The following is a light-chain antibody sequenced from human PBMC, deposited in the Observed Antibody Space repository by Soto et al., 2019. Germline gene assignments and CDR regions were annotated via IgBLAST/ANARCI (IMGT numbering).Light chain of an antibody. J-gene: IGKJ5*01. CDR2: KAS. V-gene: IGKV1-5*03. CDR1: QSISSW. Sequence: DIQMTYSTSGVASSIKNIVIIIVLASQSISSWLAWYQQKPGKAPKILIYKASSLESGVPSRFSVSGSGTEFTLAISSLQSEDFATYNCQQYYSYPLTFSQGTRLEIK. CDR3: QQYYSYPLT.